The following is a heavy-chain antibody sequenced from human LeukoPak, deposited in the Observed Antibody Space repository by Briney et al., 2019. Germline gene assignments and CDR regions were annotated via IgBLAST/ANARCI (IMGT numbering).Heavy chain of an antibody. Sequence: GGSLRLSCAASGFTFSSSAMSWVRQAPGKGLEWVSAISNNGGYTYYADSVKGRFTISRDSSKNTLYLQMNSLRAEDTAVYYCAKDVDSGYYFPFDYWGQGTLVTVSS. V-gene: IGHV3-23*01. CDR2: ISNNGGYT. J-gene: IGHJ4*02. CDR3: AKDVDSGYYFPFDY. CDR1: GFTFSSSA. D-gene: IGHD3-22*01.